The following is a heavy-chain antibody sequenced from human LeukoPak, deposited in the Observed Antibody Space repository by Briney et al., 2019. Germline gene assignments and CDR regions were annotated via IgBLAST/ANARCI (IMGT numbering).Heavy chain of an antibody. J-gene: IGHJ5*02. CDR1: GGSISSGGSY. CDR3: ARALGTAAAGRVASWFDP. D-gene: IGHD6-13*01. Sequence: PSQTLSLTCTVSGGSISSGGSYWSWIRQHPGKGLEWIGYIYYSGSTYYNPSLKSRITISVDTSKNQFSLKLSSVTAADTAVYYCARALGTAAAGRVASWFDPWGQGTLVTVSS. V-gene: IGHV4-31*03. CDR2: IYYSGST.